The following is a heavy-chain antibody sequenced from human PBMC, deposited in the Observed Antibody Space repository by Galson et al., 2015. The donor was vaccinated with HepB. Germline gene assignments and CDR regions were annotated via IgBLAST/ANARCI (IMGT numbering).Heavy chain of an antibody. Sequence: SLRLSCAASGFTFSSYSMNWVRQAPGKGLEWVSSISSSSSYIYYADSVKGRFTISRDNAKNSLYLQMNSLRAEDTAVYYCARDRGDGYNYAFDYWGRGTLVTVSS. CDR3: ARDRGDGYNYAFDY. V-gene: IGHV3-21*01. D-gene: IGHD5-24*01. CDR2: ISSSSSYI. CDR1: GFTFSSYS. J-gene: IGHJ4*02.